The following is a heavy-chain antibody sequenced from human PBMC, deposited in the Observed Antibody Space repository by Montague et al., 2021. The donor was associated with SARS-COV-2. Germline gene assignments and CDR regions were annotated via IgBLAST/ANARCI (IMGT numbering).Heavy chain of an antibody. CDR3: ARTLLDYYGMDV. Sequence: SLRLSCAASGFTFSSYAMHWVCQAPGKGLEWVAVISYDGSNKYYADSVKGRFTISRDNSKNTLYLQMNSLRAEDTAVYYCARTLLDYYGMDVWGQGTTVTVSS. CDR2: ISYDGSNK. J-gene: IGHJ6*02. V-gene: IGHV3-30-3*01. D-gene: IGHD2/OR15-2a*01. CDR1: GFTFSSYA.